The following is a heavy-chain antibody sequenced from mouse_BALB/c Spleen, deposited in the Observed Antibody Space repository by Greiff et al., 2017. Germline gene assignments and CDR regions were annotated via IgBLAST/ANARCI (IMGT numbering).Heavy chain of an antibody. D-gene: IGHD4-1*01. CDR2: ISSGGSYT. CDR3: TRDLTGTDFDY. Sequence: EVQRVESGGGLVKPGGSLKLSCAASGFTFSSYTMSWVRQTPEKRLEWVATISSGGSYTYYPDSVKGRFTISRDNAKNTLYLQMSSLKSEDTAMYYCTRDLTGTDFDYWGQGTTLTVSS. CDR1: GFTFSSYT. V-gene: IGHV5-6-4*01. J-gene: IGHJ2*01.